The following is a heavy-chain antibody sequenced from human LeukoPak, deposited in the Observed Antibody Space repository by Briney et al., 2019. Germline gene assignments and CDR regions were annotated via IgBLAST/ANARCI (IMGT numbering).Heavy chain of an antibody. CDR2: MSGNGGTT. CDR1: GFTFSAYA. V-gene: IGHV3-23*01. D-gene: IGHD3-22*01. Sequence: GGSLRLSCAASGFTFSAYAMAWVRQAPGKGLEWVSGMSGNGGTTYYADSVKGRFTISRDNSKNTLYLQMNNLRAEDTAVYYCARRDYYDSSGYSPLFNYWGQGTLVTVSS. CDR3: ARRDYYDSSGYSPLFNY. J-gene: IGHJ4*02.